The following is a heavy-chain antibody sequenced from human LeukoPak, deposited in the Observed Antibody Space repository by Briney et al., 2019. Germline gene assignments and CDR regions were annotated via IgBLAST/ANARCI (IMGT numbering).Heavy chain of an antibody. J-gene: IGHJ4*02. V-gene: IGHV3-7*01. CDR3: VRLSRSVPNDY. D-gene: IGHD5/OR15-5a*01. Sequence: PGGSLRLSCAASGFTFSTYWMSRVRQPPGKGLEGVANINQGGSVKQHVDSVEGRFTVSRDNAKNSLFLQMNSLRAEDTAVYYCVRLSRSVPNDYWGQGTLVTVSS. CDR2: INQGGSVK. CDR1: GFTFSTYW.